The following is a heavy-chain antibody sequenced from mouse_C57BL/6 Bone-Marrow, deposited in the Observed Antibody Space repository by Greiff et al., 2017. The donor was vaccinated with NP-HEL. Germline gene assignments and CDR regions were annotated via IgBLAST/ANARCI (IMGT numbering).Heavy chain of an antibody. CDR1: GYAFSSSW. CDR2: IYPGDGDT. CDR3: ARYPDYSNFPWFAY. V-gene: IGHV1-82*01. D-gene: IGHD2-5*01. Sequence: VQLQQSGPELVKPGASVKISCKASGYAFSSSWMNWVKQRPGKGLEWIGRIYPGDGDTNYNGKFKGKATLTADKSSSTAYMQLSSLTSEDSAVYFCARYPDYSNFPWFAYWGQGTLVTVSA. J-gene: IGHJ3*01.